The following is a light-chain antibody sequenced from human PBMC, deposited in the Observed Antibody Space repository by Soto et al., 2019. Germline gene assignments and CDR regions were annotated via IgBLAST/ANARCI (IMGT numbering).Light chain of an antibody. Sequence: EIVLTQSPGTLSLSPGERATLSCRTSQSVNSNYLAWYQQLPAQAPRLLIYAASSRATGIPDRFSGSGSGTDFTLTISRLEPEDFAVYYCQQYGGSPRTFGQGTKVEIK. CDR2: AAS. J-gene: IGKJ1*01. V-gene: IGKV3-20*01. CDR1: QSVNSNY. CDR3: QQYGGSPRT.